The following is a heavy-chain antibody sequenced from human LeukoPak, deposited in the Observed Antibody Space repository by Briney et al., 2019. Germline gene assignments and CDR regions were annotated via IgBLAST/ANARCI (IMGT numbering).Heavy chain of an antibody. CDR3: ARASRDGYNQNFDY. CDR1: GYSFFSNYW. Sequence: GESLKISCKAYGYSFFSNYWIAWVRQMPGKGLEWMGILYPGDSDSRYSPSFQGQVTISADRSISTAYLHWSSLKASDTAMYYCARASRDGYNQNFDYWGQGTLVTVSS. D-gene: IGHD5-24*01. J-gene: IGHJ4*02. CDR2: LYPGDSDS. V-gene: IGHV5-51*01.